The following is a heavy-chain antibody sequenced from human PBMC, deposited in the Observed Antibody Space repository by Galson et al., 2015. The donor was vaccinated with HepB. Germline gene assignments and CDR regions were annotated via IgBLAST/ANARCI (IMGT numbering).Heavy chain of an antibody. CDR1: GHSFTTYW. CDR2: IYPGDSDT. V-gene: IGHV5-51*01. CDR3: ARKSLGNFDS. J-gene: IGHJ4*02. D-gene: IGHD7-27*01. Sequence: QSGAEVKKPGESLKISCKGSGHSFTTYWIGWVRQMPGKGLEWMGLIYPGDSDTRYSPSFQGQVTISLDTSKSLFSLHLRSVIAADTAVYYCARKSLGNFDSWGRGTPVTVSS.